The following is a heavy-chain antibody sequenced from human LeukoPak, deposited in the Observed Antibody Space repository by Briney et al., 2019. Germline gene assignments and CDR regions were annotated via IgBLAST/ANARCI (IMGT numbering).Heavy chain of an antibody. CDR2: ISAYNGNT. CDR1: GYTFTSYG. Sequence: ASVKVSCKASGYTFTSYGISRVRQAPGQGLEWMGWISAYNGNTNYAQKLQGRVTMTTDTSTSTAYMELRSLRSDDTAVYYCARDVNLLWFGESDYWGQGTLVTVSS. J-gene: IGHJ4*02. D-gene: IGHD3-10*01. CDR3: ARDVNLLWFGESDY. V-gene: IGHV1-18*01.